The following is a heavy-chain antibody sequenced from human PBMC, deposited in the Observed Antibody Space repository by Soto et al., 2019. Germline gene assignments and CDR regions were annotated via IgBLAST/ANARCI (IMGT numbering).Heavy chain of an antibody. CDR3: ARDKAAAGKGSYYYYGMDV. V-gene: IGHV4-59*01. CDR1: GGSISSYY. J-gene: IGHJ6*02. Sequence: SETLSLTCTVSGGSISSYYWSWIRQPPGKGLEWIGYIYYSGSTNYNPSLKSRVTISVDTSKNQFSLKLSSVTAADTAVYYCARDKAAAGKGSYYYYGMDVWGQGTTVTVSS. D-gene: IGHD6-13*01. CDR2: IYYSGST.